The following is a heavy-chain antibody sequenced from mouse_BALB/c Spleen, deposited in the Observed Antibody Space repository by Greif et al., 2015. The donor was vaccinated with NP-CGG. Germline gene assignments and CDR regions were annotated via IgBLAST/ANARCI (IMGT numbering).Heavy chain of an antibody. CDR3: AREGIYDGYFYFDY. V-gene: IGHV1-14*01. CDR2: INPYNDGT. CDR1: GYTFTSYV. D-gene: IGHD2-3*01. J-gene: IGHJ2*01. Sequence: VQLQQSGPELVKPGASVKMSCKASGYTFTSYVMHWVKQKPGQGLEWIGYINPYNDGTKYNEKFKGKATLTSDKSSSTAYMELSSLTSEDSAVYYCAREGIYDGYFYFDYWGQGTTLTVSS.